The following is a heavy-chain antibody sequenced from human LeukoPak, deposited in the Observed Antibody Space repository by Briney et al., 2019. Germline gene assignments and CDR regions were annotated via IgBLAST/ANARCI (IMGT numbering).Heavy chain of an antibody. CDR3: AKDSGYGIAAAGTKRRKFYFDY. J-gene: IGHJ4*02. Sequence: GGSLRLSCATSGFTFSRYGMHWVRPAPGKGLEWVAFIQYDGSNKYYADSVKGRFTISRDNSKNTLYLQMNSLRAEDTAVYYCAKDSGYGIAAAGTKRRKFYFDYWGQGTLVTVSS. D-gene: IGHD6-13*01. V-gene: IGHV3-30*02. CDR2: IQYDGSNK. CDR1: GFTFSRYG.